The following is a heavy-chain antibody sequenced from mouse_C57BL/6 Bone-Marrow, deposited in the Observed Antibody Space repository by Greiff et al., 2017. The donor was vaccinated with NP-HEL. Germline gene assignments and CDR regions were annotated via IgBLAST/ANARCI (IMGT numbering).Heavy chain of an antibody. J-gene: IGHJ2*01. D-gene: IGHD1-1*01. CDR2: IDPSDSYT. CDR1: GYTFTSYW. V-gene: IGHV1-69*01. Sequence: VQLQQPGAELVMPGASVKLSCKASGYTFTSYWMHWVKQRPGQGLEWIGEIDPSDSYTNYNQKFKGKSTLTVDKSSSTAYMQLSSLTSEDSAVYYCARGYYGRDYWGQGTTLTVSS. CDR3: ARGYYGRDY.